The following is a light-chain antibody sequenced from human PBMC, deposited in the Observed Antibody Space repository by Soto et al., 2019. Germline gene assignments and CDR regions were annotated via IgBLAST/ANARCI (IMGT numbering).Light chain of an antibody. J-gene: IGLJ3*02. CDR1: SSNIGRDY. CDR2: TNN. V-gene: IGLV1-47*02. CDR3: AAWDDSLSGWV. Sequence: QSVLTQPPSASGTPGQRVTISCFGSSSNIGRDYVYWFQQIPGTIPKLLIYTNNHRSSGVPDRFSGSKSGTSASLAISGLRSEDEAYYYCAAWDDSLSGWVFGGGTKVTVL.